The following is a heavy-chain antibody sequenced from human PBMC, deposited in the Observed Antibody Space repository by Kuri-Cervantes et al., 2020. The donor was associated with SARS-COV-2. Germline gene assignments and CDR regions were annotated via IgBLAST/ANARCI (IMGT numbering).Heavy chain of an antibody. CDR1: GYSISSGYY. D-gene: IGHD3-9*01. V-gene: IGHV4-38-2*01. Sequence: SETLSLTCAVSGYSISSGYYWGWIRQPPGKGLEWIGSIYHSGSTNYNPSLKSRVTISVDTSKNQFSLKLSSVTAADTAVYYCARVSYDILTGYYLSPTFDYWGQGTLVTVSS. CDR3: ARVSYDILTGYYLSPTFDY. J-gene: IGHJ4*02. CDR2: IYHSGST.